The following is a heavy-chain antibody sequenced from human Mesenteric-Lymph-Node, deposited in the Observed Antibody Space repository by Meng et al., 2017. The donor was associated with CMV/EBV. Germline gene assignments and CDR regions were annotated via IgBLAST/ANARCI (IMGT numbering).Heavy chain of an antibody. J-gene: IGHJ3*02. D-gene: IGHD3-22*01. CDR1: GFTFSSYG. V-gene: IGHV3-30*02. CDR2: IRYDGSNK. Sequence: GGSLRLSCAASGFTFSSYGMHWVRQAPGKGLEWVAFIRYDGSNKYYADSVKGRFTISRDNSKNTLYLQMNSLRVGDTAMYYCAKDGQYYYDRTGYYADAFDIWGQGTMVTVSS. CDR3: AKDGQYYYDRTGYYADAFDI.